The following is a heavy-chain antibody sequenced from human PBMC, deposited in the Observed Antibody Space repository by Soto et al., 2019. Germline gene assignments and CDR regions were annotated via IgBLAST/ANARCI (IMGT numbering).Heavy chain of an antibody. J-gene: IGHJ4*02. D-gene: IGHD3-22*01. CDR2: ISAYNGNT. CDR3: ARGRIGHYDSSGYIDY. V-gene: IGHV1-18*01. Sequence: ASVKVSCKASGYTFTSYGISWVRQAPGQGLEWMGWISAYNGNTNYAQKLQGRVTMTTDTSTSTAYMELRSLRSDDTAVYYCARGRIGHYDSSGYIDYWGQGTLVTVSS. CDR1: GYTFTSYG.